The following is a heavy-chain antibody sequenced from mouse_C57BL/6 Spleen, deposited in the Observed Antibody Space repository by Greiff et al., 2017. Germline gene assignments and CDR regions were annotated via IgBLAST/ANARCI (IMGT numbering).Heavy chain of an antibody. J-gene: IGHJ4*01. D-gene: IGHD1-1*01. CDR2: ISYDGSN. CDR3: TSPLRYYAMDY. Sequence: EVKLQESGPGLVKPSQSLSLTCSVTGYSIPSGYYWNWIRQFPGNKLEWMGYISYDGSNNYNPSLKNRLSITRDTSKNQFILKLNSVTTEDTSTYYGTSPLRYYAMDYWGQGTVVTVSS. V-gene: IGHV3-6*01. CDR1: GYSIPSGYY.